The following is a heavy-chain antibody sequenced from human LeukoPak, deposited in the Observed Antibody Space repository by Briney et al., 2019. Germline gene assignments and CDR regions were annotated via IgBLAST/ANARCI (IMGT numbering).Heavy chain of an antibody. CDR1: GGTFSSYA. J-gene: IGHJ6*02. Sequence: SVKVSCKASGGTFSSYAISWVRQAPGQGLEWMGRIIPILGIANYAQKFQGRVTITADKSTSTAYMELSSLRSEDTAVYYCAREGALKERWLQLRYYYGMDVWGQGTTVTVSS. V-gene: IGHV1-69*04. CDR3: AREGALKERWLQLRYYYGMDV. CDR2: IIPILGIA. D-gene: IGHD5-24*01.